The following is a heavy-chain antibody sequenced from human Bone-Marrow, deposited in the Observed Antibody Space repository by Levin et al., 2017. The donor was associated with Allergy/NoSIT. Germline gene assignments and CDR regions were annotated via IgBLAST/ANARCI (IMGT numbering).Heavy chain of an antibody. J-gene: IGHJ6*02. Sequence: KAGGSLRLSCKGSGYNSTTFWISWVRQMPGKGLEWMGRIDLSDSYTDYTPSFQGHVTISADKSISAAYLQWNNLKASDTAIYYCATPASFLRYFDWFRLDVWGQGTTVSVSS. CDR2: IDLSDSYT. CDR1: GYNSTTFW. V-gene: IGHV5-10-1*01. D-gene: IGHD3-9*01. CDR3: ATPASFLRYFDWFRLDV.